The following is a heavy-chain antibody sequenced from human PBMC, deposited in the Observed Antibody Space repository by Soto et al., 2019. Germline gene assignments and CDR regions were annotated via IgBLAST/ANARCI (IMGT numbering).Heavy chain of an antibody. CDR1: GSTFTSYA. Sequence: QVQLVQSGAEVKKPGASVKVSCKASGSTFTSYAMHCVRQAPGQRLEWMGWINAGNGNTKYSQKFQGRVTITRDTSASTAYMELSSMRSEDTAVYYCARDESMVRGVMRPYFDYWGQGTLVTVSS. V-gene: IGHV1-3*01. D-gene: IGHD3-10*01. CDR2: INAGNGNT. CDR3: ARDESMVRGVMRPYFDY. J-gene: IGHJ4*02.